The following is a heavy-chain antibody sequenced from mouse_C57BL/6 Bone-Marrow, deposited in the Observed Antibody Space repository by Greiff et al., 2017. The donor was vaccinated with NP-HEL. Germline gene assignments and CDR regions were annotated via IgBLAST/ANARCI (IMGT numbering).Heavy chain of an antibody. D-gene: IGHD1-1*01. CDR1: GFTFSNYW. Sequence: EVKLEESGGGLVQPGGSMKLSCVASGFTFSNYWMNWVRQSPEKGLEWVAQIRLKSDNYATHYAESVKGRFTISRDDSKSSVYLQMNNLRAEDTGIYYCTADYGSSYGGWYFDVWGTGTTVTVSS. J-gene: IGHJ1*03. V-gene: IGHV6-3*01. CDR2: IRLKSDNYAT. CDR3: TADYGSSYGGWYFDV.